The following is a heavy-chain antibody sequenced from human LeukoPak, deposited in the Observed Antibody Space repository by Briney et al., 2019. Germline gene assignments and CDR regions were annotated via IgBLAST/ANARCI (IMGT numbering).Heavy chain of an antibody. CDR2: IKQDGSEK. CDR3: ARDGYSGSFYYYYYGMDV. D-gene: IGHD1-26*01. Sequence: GGSLRLSCEGSAFIFSGHWMNWVRQAPGKGLEWVANIKQDGSEKHYVDSVKGRFTISRDNAKNSLYLQMNSLRAEDTAVYYCARDGYSGSFYYYYYGMDVWGQGTTVTVSS. V-gene: IGHV3-7*01. J-gene: IGHJ6*02. CDR1: AFIFSGHW.